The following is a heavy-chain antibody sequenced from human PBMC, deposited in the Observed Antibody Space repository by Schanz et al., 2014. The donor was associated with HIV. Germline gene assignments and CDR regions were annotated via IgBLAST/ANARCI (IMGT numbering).Heavy chain of an antibody. J-gene: IGHJ4*02. Sequence: QVQLVESGGGVVQPGRSLRLSCAASGFTFSSYGMHWVRQAPGKGLEGVAVIWYDGSNKYYADSVKGRFTISRDNSKNTLFLQMNSLRAEDTAVYYCAKRGVAAEFEYWGQGTLVTVSS. CDR3: AKRGVAAEFEY. CDR2: IWYDGSNK. D-gene: IGHD6-19*01. V-gene: IGHV3-33*06. CDR1: GFTFSSYG.